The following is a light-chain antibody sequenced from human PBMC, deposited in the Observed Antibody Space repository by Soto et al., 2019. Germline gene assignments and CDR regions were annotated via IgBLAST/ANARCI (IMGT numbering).Light chain of an antibody. V-gene: IGKV3-15*01. CDR2: DAS. J-gene: IGKJ4*01. Sequence: EIVMTQSPATLSVSPGEIVTLSCRASQSAISSLAWYQQKPGQTPRLLIYDASTRATDIPARFSGSGSGTDFTLTISSLLSEDFAVYYCHQYYKWPLTFGGGTKV. CDR3: HQYYKWPLT. CDR1: QSAISS.